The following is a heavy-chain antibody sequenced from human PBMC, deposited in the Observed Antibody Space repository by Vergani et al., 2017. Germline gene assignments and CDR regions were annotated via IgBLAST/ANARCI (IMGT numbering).Heavy chain of an antibody. D-gene: IGHD6-6*01. CDR1: GSTSAGYA. J-gene: IGHJ5*02. V-gene: IGHV3-9*02. CDR3: AKDLGTSSGGGWFDP. Sequence: EVQLEESGGGLVLPGRSLRLSCVAPGSTSAGYAMHWVRQAPGKGLGWVSGISWNSNSVGYADSVKGRFTISRDNAKNSLYLQMNSLRAEATALYYCAKDLGTSSGGGWFDPWGQGTLVTVSS. CDR2: ISWNSNSV.